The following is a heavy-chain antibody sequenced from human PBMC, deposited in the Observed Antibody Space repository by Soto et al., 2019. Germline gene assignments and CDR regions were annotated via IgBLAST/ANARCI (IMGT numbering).Heavy chain of an antibody. CDR2: VFDSGST. D-gene: IGHD2-15*01. J-gene: IGHJ1*01. Sequence: QVQLQESGAGLVEPAETLSLTCTVSGGSVSGYHWTWIRQSPGKELELIGSVFDSGSTKSNPSLRSRVAVSMDASKNQFSLTLSSVTATDTADYYCASCLNSAGSCLRFLRWRQGTLVTVSS. CDR3: ASCLNSAGSCLRFLR. CDR1: GGSVSGYH. V-gene: IGHV4-59*02.